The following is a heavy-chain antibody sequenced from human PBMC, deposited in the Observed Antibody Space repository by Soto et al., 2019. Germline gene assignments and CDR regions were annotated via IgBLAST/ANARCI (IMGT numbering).Heavy chain of an antibody. CDR2: IIPIFGNT. CDR1: GGTFSSYA. J-gene: IGHJ6*02. CDR3: ARDREYSSSSASPYYYYYGMDV. D-gene: IGHD6-6*01. Sequence: EASVKVSCKASGGTFSSYAISWVRQAPGQGLEWMGGIIPIFGNTNYAQKFQGRVTITRDTSASTAYMELSSLRSEDTAVYYCARDREYSSSSASPYYYYYGMDVWGQGTTVTVSS. V-gene: IGHV1-69*05.